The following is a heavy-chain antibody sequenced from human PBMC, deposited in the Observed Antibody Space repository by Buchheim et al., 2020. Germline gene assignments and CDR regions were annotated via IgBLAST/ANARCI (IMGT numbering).Heavy chain of an antibody. CDR1: GFTFSSYG. CDR2: ISYDGSNK. CDR3: AKDHSSSFYYYYGMDV. D-gene: IGHD6-6*01. V-gene: IGHV3-30*18. Sequence: QVQLVESGGGVVQPGRSLRLSCAASGFTFSSYGMHWVRQAPGKGLEWVAVISYDGSNKYYADSVKGRFTISRDNSKNTLYLQMNSLRAEDTAMYYCAKDHSSSFYYYYGMDVWGQGTT. J-gene: IGHJ6*02.